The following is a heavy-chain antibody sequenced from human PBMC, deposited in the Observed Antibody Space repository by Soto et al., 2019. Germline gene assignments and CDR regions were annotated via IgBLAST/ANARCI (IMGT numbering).Heavy chain of an antibody. D-gene: IGHD3-22*01. Sequence: SETLSLTCTVSGGSISSGGYYWSWIRQHPGKGLEWIGYIYYSGSTYYNPSLKSRVTISVDTSKNQFSLKLSSVTAADAAVYYCASYDSSGTFDYWGQGTLVTVSS. CDR2: IYYSGST. V-gene: IGHV4-31*03. CDR1: GGSISSGGYY. J-gene: IGHJ4*02. CDR3: ASYDSSGTFDY.